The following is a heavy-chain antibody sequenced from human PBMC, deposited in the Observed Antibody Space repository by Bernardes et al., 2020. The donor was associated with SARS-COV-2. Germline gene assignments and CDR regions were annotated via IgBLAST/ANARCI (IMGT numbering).Heavy chain of an antibody. CDR3: AKDLAARDPVDY. D-gene: IGHD6-6*01. CDR1: GFTFSSYG. Sequence: GSLRLSCAASGFTFSSYGMHWVRQAPGKGLEWVAVISYDGSNKYYADSVKGRFTISRDNSKNTLYLQMNSLRAEDTAVYYCAKDLAARDPVDYWGQGTLVTVSS. CDR2: ISYDGSNK. J-gene: IGHJ4*02. V-gene: IGHV3-30*18.